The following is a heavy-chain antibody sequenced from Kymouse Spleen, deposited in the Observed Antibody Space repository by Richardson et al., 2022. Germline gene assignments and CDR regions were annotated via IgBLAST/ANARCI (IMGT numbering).Heavy chain of an antibody. CDR3: AKNTAMVTGYYYYGMDV. V-gene: IGHV3-23*04. J-gene: IGHJ6*02. D-gene: IGHD5-18,IGHD5-18*01. CDR2: ISGSGGST. CDR1: GFTFSSYA. Sequence: EVQLVESGGGLVQPGGSLRLSCAASGFTFSSYAMSWVRQAPGKGLEWVSAISGSGGSTYYADSVKGRFTISRDNSKNTLYLQMNSLRAEDTAVYYCAKNTAMVTGYYYYGMDVWGQGTTVTVSS.